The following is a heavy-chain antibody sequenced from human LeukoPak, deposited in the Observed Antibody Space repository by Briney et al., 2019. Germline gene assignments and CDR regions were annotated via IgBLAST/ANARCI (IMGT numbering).Heavy chain of an antibody. CDR1: GGSISSYY. CDR2: IYTRGST. D-gene: IGHD6-13*01. V-gene: IGHV4-4*07. J-gene: IGHJ4*02. Sequence: SETLSLTCTVSGGSISSYYWSWIRQPAGKGLEWIGRIYTRGSTNYNPSLKSRVTMSVDTSKNQFSLKLSSVTAADAAVYYCARDSSSWFAPLYYFDYWGQGTLVTVSS. CDR3: ARDSSSWFAPLYYFDY.